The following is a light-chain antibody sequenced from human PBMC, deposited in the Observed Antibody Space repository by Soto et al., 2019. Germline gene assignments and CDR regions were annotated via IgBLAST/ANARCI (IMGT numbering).Light chain of an antibody. CDR1: SNDLGGYNY. Sequence: QSALTQPPSASGSPGQSVTISCTGSSNDLGGYNYVSWYQHHPGKAPKLIIYEVRERPSGVPDRFSGSKSGNTASLTVSGLQAEDEADYYCSSYGGSDNLIFGGGTKGPS. CDR3: SSYGGSDNLI. V-gene: IGLV2-8*01. CDR2: EVR. J-gene: IGLJ2*01.